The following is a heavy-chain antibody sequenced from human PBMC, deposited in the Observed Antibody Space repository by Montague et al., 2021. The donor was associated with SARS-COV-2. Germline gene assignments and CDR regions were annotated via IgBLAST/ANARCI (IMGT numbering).Heavy chain of an antibody. CDR2: INYSGST. V-gene: IGHV4-34*01. CDR3: ARGRRILLWFGELLSGGDYYGMDV. Sequence: SETLSLTCAVYGGSISGYYWSWIRQPPGKGLEWIGEINYSGSTNYNPSLKSRVTISVDTSKNQFSLKLSSVTAADTAVYYCARGRRILLWFGELLSGGDYYGMDVWGQGTTVTASS. D-gene: IGHD3-10*01. CDR1: GGSISGYY. J-gene: IGHJ6*02.